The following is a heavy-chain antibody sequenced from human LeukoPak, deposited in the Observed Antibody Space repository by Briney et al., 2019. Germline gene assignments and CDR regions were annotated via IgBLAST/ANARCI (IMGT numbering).Heavy chain of an antibody. J-gene: IGHJ5*02. D-gene: IGHD1-1*01. CDR2: MNHNSGNT. CDR1: GYTFTSYD. Sequence: GTSVKVSCKASGYTFTSYDINWVRQATGQGLEWMGWMNHNSGNTGYAQKFQGRVTITRNTSISTAYMELSSLRSEDTAVYYCATGGYNWNDENWFDPWGQGTLVTVSS. V-gene: IGHV1-8*03. CDR3: ATGGYNWNDENWFDP.